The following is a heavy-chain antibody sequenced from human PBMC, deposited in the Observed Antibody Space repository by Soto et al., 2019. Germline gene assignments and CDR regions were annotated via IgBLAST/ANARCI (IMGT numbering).Heavy chain of an antibody. CDR1: GFPFASAW. D-gene: IGHD2-2*01. CDR2: IKSNSNGGTT. CDR3: TTEPLGYCSSATCYAYFDY. V-gene: IGHV3-15*07. J-gene: IGHJ4*02. Sequence: GGSPRLACAASGFPFASAWMNWVRQAPGKGLEWVGRIKSNSNGGTTEYAAPVKDRFTLSRDDSEKTLYLQMNSLKTEDTAVYYCTTEPLGYCSSATCYAYFDYWGQGTLVTVSS.